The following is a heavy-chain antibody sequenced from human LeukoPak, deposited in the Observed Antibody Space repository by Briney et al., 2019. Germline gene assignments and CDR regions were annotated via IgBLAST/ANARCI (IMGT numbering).Heavy chain of an antibody. D-gene: IGHD3-22*01. J-gene: IGHJ4*02. V-gene: IGHV4-30-2*01. CDR3: ARRRSLYDSSGYYYADFDY. CDR2: IYHSGST. Sequence: PSETLSLTCTVSGGSISSGGYSWRWIRQPPGKGLEWIGYIYHSGSTYYNPSLKSRVTISVDRSKNQFSLKLSSVTAADTAVYYCARRRSLYDSSGYYYADFDYWGQGTLVTVSS. CDR1: GGSISSGGYS.